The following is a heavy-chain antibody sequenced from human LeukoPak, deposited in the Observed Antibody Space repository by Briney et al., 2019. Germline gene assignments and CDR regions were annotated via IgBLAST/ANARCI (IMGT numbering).Heavy chain of an antibody. D-gene: IGHD1-26*01. V-gene: IGHV3-30*02. CDR2: IRYDGSNK. J-gene: IGHJ4*02. CDR3: AKDVSGSYRLAY. CDR1: GFTFSSYG. Sequence: GGSLRLSCAASGFTFSSYGMHWVRRAPGKGLEWVAFIRYDGSNKYYADSVKGRFTISRDNSKNTLYLQMNSLRAEDTAVYYCAKDVSGSYRLAYWGQGTLVTVSS.